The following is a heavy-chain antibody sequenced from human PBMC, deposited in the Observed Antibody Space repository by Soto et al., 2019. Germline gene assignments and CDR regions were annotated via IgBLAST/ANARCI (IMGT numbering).Heavy chain of an antibody. V-gene: IGHV3-23*01. CDR1: EFTVSGHA. J-gene: IGHJ3*02. Sequence: EVQVLEAGGGLVQPGGSLRLSCEGSEFTVSGHAMTWIRQAPGKGPEWVSTITADGGTYYADSVKGRFAMSRDTSENTLYLQKNSRGDQATASYYCKPYVPSSGGTCPYDAFDTRGQGPMVT. CDR2: ITADGGT. CDR3: KPYVPSSGGTCPYDAFDT. D-gene: IGHD2-15*01.